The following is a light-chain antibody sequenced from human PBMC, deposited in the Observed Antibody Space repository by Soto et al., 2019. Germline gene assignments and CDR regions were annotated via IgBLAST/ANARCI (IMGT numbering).Light chain of an antibody. V-gene: IGLV1-40*01. CDR1: SSNIGAGYD. CDR3: QSYDSSLSGWEV. CDR2: DNS. Sequence: QSVLTQPPSVSGAPGQRVTISCTGSSSNIGAGYDVHWYQPLPGTAPKLLIYDNSNRPSGVPDRFSGSKSGTSASLAITGLQAEYEAEYYCQSYDSSLSGWEVFGTGTKLTVL. J-gene: IGLJ1*01.